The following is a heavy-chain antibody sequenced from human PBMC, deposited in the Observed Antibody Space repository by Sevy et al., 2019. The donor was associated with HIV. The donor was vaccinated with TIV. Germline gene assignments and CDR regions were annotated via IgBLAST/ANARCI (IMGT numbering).Heavy chain of an antibody. CDR2: ISYDGSNK. J-gene: IGHJ4*02. CDR1: GFTFSSYG. CDR3: AKEDMDIVVVVASTGFDY. Sequence: GGSLRLSCAASGFTFSSYGMHWVRQAPGKGLEWVAVISYDGSNKYYADSVKGRFTISRDNSKNTLYLQMNSLRAEDTAVYYCAKEDMDIVVVVASTGFDYWGQGTLVTVSS. V-gene: IGHV3-30*18. D-gene: IGHD2-15*01.